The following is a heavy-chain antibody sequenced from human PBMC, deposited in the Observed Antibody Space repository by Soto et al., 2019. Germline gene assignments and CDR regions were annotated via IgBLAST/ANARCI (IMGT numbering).Heavy chain of an antibody. J-gene: IGHJ4*02. CDR3: ACLGYSYGPYYFDY. Sequence: EVQLVETGGGLIQPGGSLRLSCAASGFTVSSNYMSWVRQAPGKGLEWVSVIYSGGSTNYADSVKGRFTISRDNPKNTLYLQMNSLRAEDTAVYYCACLGYSYGPYYFDYWGQGTLVTVSS. V-gene: IGHV3-53*02. CDR2: IYSGGST. D-gene: IGHD5-18*01. CDR1: GFTVSSNY.